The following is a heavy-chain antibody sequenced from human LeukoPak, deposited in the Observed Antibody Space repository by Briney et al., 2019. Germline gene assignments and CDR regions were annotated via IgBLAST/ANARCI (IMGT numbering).Heavy chain of an antibody. CDR3: ARNAWKSHDSGRGRMDV. J-gene: IGHJ6*02. D-gene: IGHD3-10*01. CDR1: GFTFSSYA. V-gene: IGHV3-30-3*01. Sequence: PGGSLRLSCAASGFTFSSYAMHWVRQAPGKGLEWVAVISYDGSNKYYADSVKGRFTISRDDAMNSLYLQMNSLRAEDTAVYYCARNAWKSHDSGRGRMDVWGQGTTVTVSS. CDR2: ISYDGSNK.